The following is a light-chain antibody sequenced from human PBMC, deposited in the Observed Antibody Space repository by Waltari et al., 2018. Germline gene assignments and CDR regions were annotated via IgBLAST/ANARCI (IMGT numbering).Light chain of an antibody. CDR2: RNN. J-gene: IGLJ1*01. CDR3: ASWDDSHYV. CDR1: TANPGSTY. V-gene: IGLV1-47*01. Sequence: QSVLTQPPSASETPGQRVPISCSGSTANPGSTYLYCYQQLPGTAPKLLIYRNNQRPSGVPDRFSASKSGTSASLAIDGLRSEDEAIYYCASWDDSHYVFGPGTQVTVL.